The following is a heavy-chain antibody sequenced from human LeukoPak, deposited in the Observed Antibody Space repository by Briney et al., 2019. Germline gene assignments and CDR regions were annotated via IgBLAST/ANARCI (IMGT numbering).Heavy chain of an antibody. Sequence: ASVKVSCKASGYTFTSYYMHWVRQAPGQGLEWMGWISAYNGNTNYAQKLQGRVTMTTDTSTSTAYMELRSLRSDDTAVYYCARDRPLPRPFYDYVWGSYSYFDYWGQGTLVTVSS. D-gene: IGHD3-16*01. CDR2: ISAYNGNT. V-gene: IGHV1-18*04. J-gene: IGHJ4*02. CDR1: GYTFTSYY. CDR3: ARDRPLPRPFYDYVWGSYSYFDY.